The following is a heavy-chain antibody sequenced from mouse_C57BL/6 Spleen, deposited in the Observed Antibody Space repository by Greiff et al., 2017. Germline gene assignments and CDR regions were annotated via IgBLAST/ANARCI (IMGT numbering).Heavy chain of an antibody. J-gene: IGHJ2*01. CDR2: IYPGSGST. CDR3: AAGPVTTVAFDY. V-gene: IGHV1-55*01. Sequence: QVQLQQSGAELVKPGASVKMSCKASGYTFTSYWITWVKQRPGQGLEWIGDIYPGSGSTNYNEKFKSKATLTVDTSSSTAYMQLSSLTSEDSAVYYCAAGPVTTVAFDYWGQGTTLTVSS. D-gene: IGHD1-1*01. CDR1: GYTFTSYW.